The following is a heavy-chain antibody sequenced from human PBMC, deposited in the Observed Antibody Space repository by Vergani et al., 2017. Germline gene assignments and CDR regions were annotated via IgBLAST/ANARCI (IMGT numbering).Heavy chain of an antibody. D-gene: IGHD3-10*01. CDR1: GFTFNHYA. J-gene: IGHJ5*02. V-gene: IGHV3-23*01. Sequence: EVQLLESGGDLVQPGGSLRLSCAASGFTFNHYAMNGVRQAPGKGLEWVSGISGSGGSTYYADSVKGRVTISRDTSKNTLHLQINNRRVEDTAVYYCARGNYYGSGTYVDPWGQGTLVTVSS. CDR3: ARGNYYGSGTYVDP. CDR2: ISGSGGST.